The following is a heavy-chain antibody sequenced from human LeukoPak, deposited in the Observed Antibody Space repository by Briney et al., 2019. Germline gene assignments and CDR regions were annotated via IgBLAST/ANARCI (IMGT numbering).Heavy chain of an antibody. D-gene: IGHD3-10*01. V-gene: IGHV4-59*01. Sequence: PSETLSLTCTVSGGSISRYYWSWLRPPPGKGREGMGNINYSGSTNSNPSLKRVATTSDATSKNQFSLKLSSVTAADTAVYYCAREAVTMVRGSYTNNWFDPWGQGTLVTVSS. J-gene: IGHJ5*02. CDR1: GGSISRYY. CDR3: AREAVTMVRGSYTNNWFDP. CDR2: INYSGST.